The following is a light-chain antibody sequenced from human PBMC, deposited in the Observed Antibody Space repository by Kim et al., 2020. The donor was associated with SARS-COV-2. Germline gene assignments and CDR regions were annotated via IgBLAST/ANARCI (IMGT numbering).Light chain of an antibody. V-gene: IGKV3-15*01. CDR3: QQYDVWPRT. J-gene: IGKJ1*01. CDR2: GAS. CDR1: QNIKSN. Sequence: VSPGERATLACRASQNIKSNLAWYQQKHGQAPRILIYGASTRASGIPARFSGSGSGTEFTLTISSLQSEDFAVYYCQQYDVWPRTFGQGTKVDIK.